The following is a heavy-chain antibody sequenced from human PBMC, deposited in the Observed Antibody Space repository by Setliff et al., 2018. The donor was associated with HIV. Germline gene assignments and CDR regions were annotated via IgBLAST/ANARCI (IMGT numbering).Heavy chain of an antibody. V-gene: IGHV4-4*02. Sequence: SETLSLTCAVSGASISSGNWWSWVRQSPGKGLEWIGEIFHTGSTNYNPSLKSRVTISVDTSKNHFSLNVSSLTAADTALYFCSRLMPNWDYFDYWGQGTQVTVSS. CDR2: IFHTGST. CDR1: GASISSGNW. J-gene: IGHJ4*02. CDR3: SRLMPNWDYFDY. D-gene: IGHD2-2*01.